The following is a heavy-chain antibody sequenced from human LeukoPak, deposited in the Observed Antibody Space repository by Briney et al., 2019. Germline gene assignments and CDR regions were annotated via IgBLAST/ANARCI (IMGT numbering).Heavy chain of an antibody. J-gene: IGHJ1*01. D-gene: IGHD3-22*01. Sequence: GGSLRLSCAASGFTFSSYAMSWVRQAPGKGLEWVSAISGSGGSTYYADSAKGRFTISRDNSKNTLYLQMNSLRAEDTAVYYCAKDSGGYYDSSGQHWGQGTLVTVSS. CDR2: ISGSGGST. CDR3: AKDSGGYYDSSGQH. V-gene: IGHV3-23*01. CDR1: GFTFSSYA.